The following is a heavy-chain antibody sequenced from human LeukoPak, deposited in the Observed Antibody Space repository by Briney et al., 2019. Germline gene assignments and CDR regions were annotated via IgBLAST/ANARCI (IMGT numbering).Heavy chain of an antibody. CDR2: ISYDGSNK. D-gene: IGHD2/OR15-2a*01. J-gene: IGHJ3*02. CDR1: GFTFSSYA. CDR3: ARDANKLDAFDI. V-gene: IGHV3-30-3*01. Sequence: PGGSLRLSCAASGFTFSSYAMHWVRQAPGKGLEWVAVISYDGSNKYYADSVKGRFTISRDNSKNTLYLQMNSLRAEDTAVYYCARDANKLDAFDIWGQGTMVTVSS.